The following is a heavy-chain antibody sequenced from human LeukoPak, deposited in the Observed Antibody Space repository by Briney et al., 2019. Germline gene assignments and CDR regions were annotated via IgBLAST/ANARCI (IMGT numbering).Heavy chain of an antibody. CDR2: FDPEDGET. D-gene: IGHD3-22*01. CDR1: GYTLTELS. CDR3: ARDRNYDSSGYYISFVY. J-gene: IGHJ4*02. Sequence: ASVKVSCKVSGYTLTELSMHWVRQAPGKGLEWMGGFDPEDGETIYAQKLQGRVTMTTDTSTSTAYMELRSLRSDDTAVYYCARDRNYDSSGYYISFVYWGQGTLVTVSS. V-gene: IGHV1-24*01.